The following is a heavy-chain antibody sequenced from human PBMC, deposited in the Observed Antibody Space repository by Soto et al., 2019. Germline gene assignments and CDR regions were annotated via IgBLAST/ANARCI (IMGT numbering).Heavy chain of an antibody. CDR2: MSHSGGT. D-gene: IGHD1-7*01. CDR1: GGFVSSGNYY. Sequence: QVQLQQRGAGLLKPSETLSMTCAVYGGFVSSGNYYWSWIRQPPGKGLECIGEMSHSGGTHFNPSLISRVTISVDSPKNQFSLQMSSVPAAGTALYYCARVERGTATTVVDAFGICGPATMVTVSS. V-gene: IGHV4-34*01. CDR3: ARVERGTATTVVDAFGI. J-gene: IGHJ3*02.